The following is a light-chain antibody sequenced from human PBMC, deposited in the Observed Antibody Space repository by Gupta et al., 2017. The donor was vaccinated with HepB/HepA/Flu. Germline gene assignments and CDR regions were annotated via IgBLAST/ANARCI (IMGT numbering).Light chain of an antibody. CDR2: SAS. J-gene: IGKJ4*01. CDR3: QQTYRFPLT. Sequence: DIPLTQSPSSVSASLGDTVTITCRASQGISTWVTWHQQKPGKAPKVLINSASNLQSGVPVRFSGGASGTEFTLTISRLQPEDFAAYDCQQTYRFPLTFGAGTKVDIK. V-gene: IGKV1-12*01. CDR1: QGISTW.